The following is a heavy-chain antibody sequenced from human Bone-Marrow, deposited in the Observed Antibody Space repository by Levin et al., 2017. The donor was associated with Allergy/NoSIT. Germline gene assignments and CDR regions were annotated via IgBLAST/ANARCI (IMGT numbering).Heavy chain of an antibody. CDR2: VNSDGSDT. J-gene: IGHJ4*02. CDR1: GLTFVNYW. CDR3: ATGGNQYYDY. V-gene: IGHV3-74*01. D-gene: IGHD2/OR15-2a*01. Sequence: GGSLRLSCAASGLTFVNYWMHWVRQAPGKGLVWLCRVNSDGSDTVYADSVKGRLTISSDNAKNTLYLLMSSLRAEDTAVYYCATGGNQYYDYWGQGTLVTVS.